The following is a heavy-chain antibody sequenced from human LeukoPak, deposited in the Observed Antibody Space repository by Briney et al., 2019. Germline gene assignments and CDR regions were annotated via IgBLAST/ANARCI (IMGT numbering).Heavy chain of an antibody. V-gene: IGHV3-30*18. CDR2: ISYDGSNK. D-gene: IGHD2-2*01. CDR1: GFTFSSYG. Sequence: GGSLRLSCAASGFTFSSYGMHWVRQAPGKGLGWVAVISYDGSNKFYADSVKGRFTISGDNSKNTLYLQMNSLRAEDTAVYYCAKDRASGGYCSSTSCYKGYYFDYWGQGTLATVSS. J-gene: IGHJ4*02. CDR3: AKDRASGGYCSSTSCYKGYYFDY.